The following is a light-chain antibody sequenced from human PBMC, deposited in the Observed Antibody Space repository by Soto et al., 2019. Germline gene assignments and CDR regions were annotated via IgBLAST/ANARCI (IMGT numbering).Light chain of an antibody. CDR3: QQYNSSPCT. Sequence: DIQMTQSPSTLSASVGDRVTITCRASQSISNWLAWYQQKPGKAPKVLIYDASSLQSGVPSRFSGSGYGREFTLSISNLQPDDLATYYCQQYNSSPCTFGEGTKVEIK. CDR2: DAS. V-gene: IGKV1-5*01. J-gene: IGKJ4*01. CDR1: QSISNW.